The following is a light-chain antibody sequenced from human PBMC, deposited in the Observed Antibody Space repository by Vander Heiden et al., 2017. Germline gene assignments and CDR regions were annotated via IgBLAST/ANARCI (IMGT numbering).Light chain of an antibody. CDR2: SNN. V-gene: IGLV1-44*01. J-gene: IGLJ2*01. CDR1: SSNIGSNT. Sequence: HSVLTQPPSASGTPGQRVTIACSGSSSNIGSNTVNWYQQLPGTAPKLLIYSNNQRPSGVPDRFSGSKSGTSASLAISGLQSEDEADYYCAAWDDSLNGVVFGGGIKLTVL. CDR3: AAWDDSLNGVV.